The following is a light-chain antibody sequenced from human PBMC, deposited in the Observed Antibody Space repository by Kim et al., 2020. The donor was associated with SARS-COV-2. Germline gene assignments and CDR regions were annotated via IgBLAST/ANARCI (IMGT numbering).Light chain of an antibody. J-gene: IGKJ1*01. CDR2: GAT. Sequence: LSPGEKATQSCRASETISNTYFAWYQQRPGQAPRVLIYGATRRATGIPDRFSGSGSGTDFTLTISSLAPEDSAVYYCQKFGSSPRAFGQGTKLEI. CDR1: ETISNTY. V-gene: IGKV3-20*01. CDR3: QKFGSSPRA.